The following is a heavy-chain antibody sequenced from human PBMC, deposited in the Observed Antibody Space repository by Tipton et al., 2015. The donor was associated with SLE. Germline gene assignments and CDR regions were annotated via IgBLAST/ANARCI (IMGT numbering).Heavy chain of an antibody. V-gene: IGHV4-59*11. Sequence: TLSLTCTVSGGSISSHYWSWIRQPPGKTLEWIGYSYSGGRTNYNPSLKSRVSISVDTSKNQISLKLSSVTAADTAVSYCGGGKFFDYYMDVWGKGTTVTASS. J-gene: IGHJ6*03. CDR3: GGGKFFDYYMDV. D-gene: IGHD3-16*01. CDR2: SYSGGRT. CDR1: GGSISSHY.